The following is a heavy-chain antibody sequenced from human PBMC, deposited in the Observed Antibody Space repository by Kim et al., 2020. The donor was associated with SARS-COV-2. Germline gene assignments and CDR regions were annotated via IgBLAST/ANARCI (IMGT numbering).Heavy chain of an antibody. CDR3: ARRGYGKRWLQFPREPYYFDY. J-gene: IGHJ4*02. Sequence: GESLKISCKGSGYSFTSYWIGWVRQMPGKGLEWMGIIYPGDSDTRYSPSFQGQVTISADKSISTAYLQWSSLKASDTAMYYCARRGYGKRWLQFPREPYYFDYWGQGTLVTVSS. CDR2: IYPGDSDT. D-gene: IGHD5-12*01. CDR1: GYSFTSYW. V-gene: IGHV5-51*01.